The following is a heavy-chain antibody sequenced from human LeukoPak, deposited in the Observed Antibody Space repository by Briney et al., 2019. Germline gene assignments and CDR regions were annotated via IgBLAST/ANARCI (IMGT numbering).Heavy chain of an antibody. Sequence: GGSLRLSCAASGFTFSSYWMSWVRQAPGKGLAWVANIKQDGSEKYYVDSVKGRFTISRDNAKNSLYLQMNSLRAEDTAVYYCAREAYNWNIDVFDIWGQGTMVTVSS. CDR3: AREAYNWNIDVFDI. V-gene: IGHV3-7*01. J-gene: IGHJ3*02. CDR1: GFTFSSYW. D-gene: IGHD1/OR15-1a*01. CDR2: IKQDGSEK.